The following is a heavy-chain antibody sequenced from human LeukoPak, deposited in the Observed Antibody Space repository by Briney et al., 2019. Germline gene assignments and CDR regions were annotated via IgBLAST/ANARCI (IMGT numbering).Heavy chain of an antibody. V-gene: IGHV1-2*02. J-gene: IGHJ3*02. CDR2: INPNSGGT. CDR1: GYTFSGYY. CDR3: ASGVVVPAAISGDAFDI. D-gene: IGHD2-2*01. Sequence: ASVKVSCKASGYTFSGYYMHWVRQAPGQGLEWMGWINPNSGGTYYAQKFQGRVTMTRDMSTSTVYMELSRLRSDDTAVYYCASGVVVPAAISGDAFDIWGQGTMVTVSS.